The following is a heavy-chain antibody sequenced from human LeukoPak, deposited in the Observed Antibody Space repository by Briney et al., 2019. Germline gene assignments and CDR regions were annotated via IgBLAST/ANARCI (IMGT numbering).Heavy chain of an antibody. CDR3: ARGPEDDSSGYYAGYYFDY. CDR2: IYYSGST. D-gene: IGHD3-22*01. J-gene: IGHJ4*02. CDR1: GGSISSGDYY. V-gene: IGHV4-30-4*01. Sequence: KTSETLSLTCTVSGGSISSGDYYWSWIRQPPGKGLEWIGYIYYSGSTYYNPSLKSRVTISVDTSKNQFSLKLSSVTAADTAVYYCARGPEDDSSGYYAGYYFDYWGQGTLVTGSS.